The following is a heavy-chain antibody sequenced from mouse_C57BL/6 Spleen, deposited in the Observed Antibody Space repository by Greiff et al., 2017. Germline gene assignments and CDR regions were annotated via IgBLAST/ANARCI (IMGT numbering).Heavy chain of an antibody. Sequence: VQLQQSGPELVKPGASVKISCKASGYTFTDYYMNWVKQSHGKSLEWIGDINPNNGGTSYNQKFKGKATLTVDESSSTAYMELRSLTSEDSAVYYCARGWLLLYWYFDVWGTGTTVTVSS. CDR1: GYTFTDYY. D-gene: IGHD2-3*01. J-gene: IGHJ1*03. V-gene: IGHV1-26*01. CDR3: ARGWLLLYWYFDV. CDR2: INPNNGGT.